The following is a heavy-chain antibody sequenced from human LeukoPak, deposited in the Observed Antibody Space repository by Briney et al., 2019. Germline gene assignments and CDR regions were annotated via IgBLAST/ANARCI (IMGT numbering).Heavy chain of an antibody. CDR1: RFTLSRYW. CDR2: INSDGYSI. V-gene: IGHV3-74*01. CDR3: TRAVAVAGTDS. Sequence: GGSLRLSCVASRFTLSRYWMHWVRQAPGKGLVWVARINSDGYSISYADSVKGRFTISRDNAKNTLYLQMNTLRAEDTAMYYCTRAVAVAGTDSWGQGTLVTVSS. J-gene: IGHJ4*02. D-gene: IGHD6-19*01.